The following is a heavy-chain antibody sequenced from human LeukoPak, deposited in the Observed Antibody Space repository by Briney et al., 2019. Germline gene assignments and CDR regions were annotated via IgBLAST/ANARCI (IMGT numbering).Heavy chain of an antibody. Sequence: PGGSLRLSCAASGFTFSSYGMSWVRQAPGKGLEWVSFITTSGATTSYADSVKGRFTISRDNSKNTLYLQMNSLRAEDTAVYYCAKDFLDNRERPYYMDVWGKGTTVTVSS. J-gene: IGHJ6*03. CDR3: AKDFLDNRERPYYMDV. CDR1: GFTFSSYG. V-gene: IGHV3-23*01. D-gene: IGHD1-1*01. CDR2: ITTSGATT.